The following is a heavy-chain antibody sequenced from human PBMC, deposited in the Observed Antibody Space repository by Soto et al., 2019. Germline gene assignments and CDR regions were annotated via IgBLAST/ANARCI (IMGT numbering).Heavy chain of an antibody. CDR3: ARDQREGYYYYMDV. V-gene: IGHV3-74*01. J-gene: IGHJ6*03. CDR1: GFTFSSYW. Sequence: GGSLRLSCAASGFTFSSYWMHWVRQAPGKGLVWVSRINSDGCSTSYADSVKGRFTISRDNAKNTLYLQMNSLRAEDTAVYYCARDQREGYYYYMDVWGKGTTVTVSS. CDR2: INSDGCST.